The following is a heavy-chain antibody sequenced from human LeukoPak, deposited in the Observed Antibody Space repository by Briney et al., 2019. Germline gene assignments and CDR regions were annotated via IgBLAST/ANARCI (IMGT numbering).Heavy chain of an antibody. J-gene: IGHJ6*03. D-gene: IGHD6-13*01. CDR1: GGSFSGYY. CDR2: INHSGST. Sequence: PSETLSLTCAVYGGSFSGYYWSWIRQPPGKGLEWIGEINHSGSTNYNPSLKSRVTISVDTSKNQFSLKLSSVTAADTAVYYCARGSRRIAAAGTSPRVTYYYYYMDVWGKGTTVTVSS. CDR3: ARGSRRIAAAGTSPRVTYYYYYMDV. V-gene: IGHV4-34*01.